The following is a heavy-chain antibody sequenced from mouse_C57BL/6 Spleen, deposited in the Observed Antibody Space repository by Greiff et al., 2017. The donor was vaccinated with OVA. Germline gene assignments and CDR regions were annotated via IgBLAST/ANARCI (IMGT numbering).Heavy chain of an antibody. J-gene: IGHJ4*01. CDR1: GYTFTSYW. CDR3: ARRDDYGRYAMDY. Sequence: VQLQQPGAELVRPGTSVKLSCKASGYTFTSYWTHWVKQRPGQGLEWIGVIDPSDSYTNYNQKFKGKATLTVDTSSSTAYMQLSSLTSEDSAVYYCARRDDYGRYAMDYWGQGTSVTVSS. CDR2: IDPSDSYT. D-gene: IGHD2-4*01. V-gene: IGHV1-59*01.